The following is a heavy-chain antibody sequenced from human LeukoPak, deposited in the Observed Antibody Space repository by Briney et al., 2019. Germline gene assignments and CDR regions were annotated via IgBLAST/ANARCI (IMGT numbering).Heavy chain of an antibody. CDR1: GYSFTSYW. CDR2: IYPGDSDT. D-gene: IGHD3-10*01. CDR3: ARQDYYGSGSYYTDHAFDI. V-gene: IGHV5-51*01. Sequence: GESLKISCKGSGYSFTSYWIGWVRQMPGKGLEWMGIIYPGDSDTRYSPSFQGQVTISADKSISTAYLQWSSLKASDTAMYYCARQDYYGSGSYYTDHAFDIWGQGTMVTVSS. J-gene: IGHJ3*02.